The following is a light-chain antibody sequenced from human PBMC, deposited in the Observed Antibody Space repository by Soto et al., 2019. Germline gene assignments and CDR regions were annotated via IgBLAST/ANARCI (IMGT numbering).Light chain of an antibody. V-gene: IGKV3-20*01. CDR1: QIVNSND. CDR2: GAS. CDR3: QQYDRSPYT. J-gene: IGKJ2*01. Sequence: EIVLTQSPDTLSLSPGERATLSCRASQIVNSNDLAWYQHKPGQAPRLLIYGASSRPGGIPHKFSGSGSGTDFTFTINRLEPEDFAVYYCQQYDRSPYTFGQGTKLEI.